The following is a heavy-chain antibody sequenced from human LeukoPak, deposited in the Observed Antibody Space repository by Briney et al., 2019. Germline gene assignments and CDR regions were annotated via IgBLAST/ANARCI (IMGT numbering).Heavy chain of an antibody. V-gene: IGHV1-69*13. D-gene: IGHD6-13*01. CDR3: ARDPYTSIAAANQLDY. Sequence: ASVKVSCKASGYTFTSYAISWVRQAPGQGLEWMGGIIPIFGTANYAQKFQGRVTITADESTRSAYMELSSLRSEDTAVYYCARDPYTSIAAANQLDYWGQGTLVTVSS. J-gene: IGHJ4*02. CDR2: IIPIFGTA. CDR1: GYTFTSYA.